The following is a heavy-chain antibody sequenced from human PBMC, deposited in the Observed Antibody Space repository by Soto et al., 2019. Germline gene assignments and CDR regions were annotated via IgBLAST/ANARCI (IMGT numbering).Heavy chain of an antibody. CDR2: ISAYNCNA. J-gene: IGHJ6*02. D-gene: IGHD4-17*01. Sequence: QVQLVQSGAEVKKPGASVKVSCKASGYTFTSYGISWVRQAPGQGLEWMGWISAYNCNANYAQKFQGRVTMTTDTSTSTAYMELGSLRSDDAAVYFCARDYGGNPYYYYYGMDVWGQGTTVTVSS. CDR3: ARDYGGNPYYYYYGMDV. V-gene: IGHV1-18*04. CDR1: GYTFTSYG.